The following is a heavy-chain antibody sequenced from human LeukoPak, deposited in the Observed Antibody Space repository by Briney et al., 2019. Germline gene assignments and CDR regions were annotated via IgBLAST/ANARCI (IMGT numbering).Heavy chain of an antibody. CDR1: GYSFTTYW. CDR3: ARLGMVRGRSLYSYGLDV. CDR2: IYPGDSDT. J-gene: IGHJ6*02. V-gene: IGHV5-51*01. D-gene: IGHD3-10*01. Sequence: GESLKISCKGSGYSFTTYWIGWVRQMPGKGLEWMGIIYPGDSDTRYSPSFQGQVTISADKSISTAYLQWSSLKASDTAMYYCARLGMVRGRSLYSYGLDVWGQGTTVTVSS.